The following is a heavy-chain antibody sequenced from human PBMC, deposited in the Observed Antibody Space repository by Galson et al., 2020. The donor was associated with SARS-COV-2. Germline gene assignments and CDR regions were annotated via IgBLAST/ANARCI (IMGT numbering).Heavy chain of an antibody. CDR2: MNPNSGSR. D-gene: IGHD3-3*01. V-gene: IGHV1-8*01. CDR3: ARGSYYDSLDP. Sequence: ASVKVSCKASGYTFISLDINWVRQATGQGLEWMGWMNPNSGSRGYAPKFQGRVTLTRNTSISTAYMELSSLTSEDTAVYYCARGSYYDSLDPWGQGTLVTVSS. J-gene: IGHJ5*02. CDR1: GYTFISLD.